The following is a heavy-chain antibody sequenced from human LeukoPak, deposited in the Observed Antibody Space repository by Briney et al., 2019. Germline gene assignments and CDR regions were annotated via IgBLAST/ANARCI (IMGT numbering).Heavy chain of an antibody. CDR1: GFTFSSYG. J-gene: IGHJ3*02. CDR2: ISGSGGST. D-gene: IGHD3-10*01. Sequence: PGGTLRLSCAASGFTFSSYGMSWVRQAPGKGLEWVSAISGSGGSTYYADSVKGRFTISRDNSKNTLYLQMNSLRAEDTAVYYCAKDRHTYYYGSGGRNIWGQGTMVTVSS. V-gene: IGHV3-23*01. CDR3: AKDRHTYYYGSGGRNI.